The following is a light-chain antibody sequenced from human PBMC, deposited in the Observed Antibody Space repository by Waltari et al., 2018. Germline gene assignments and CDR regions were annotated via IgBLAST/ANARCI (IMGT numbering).Light chain of an antibody. Sequence: QSALTQPRSVSGSPGQSVTISCTGPSSDVGGYNYVSWYQQYPGKAPKLMIYDVTKRPSGVPDRFSGSKSGNTASLTISGLQAEDEADYYCCSYAGSYTFSFGGGTKLTVL. V-gene: IGLV2-11*01. CDR2: DVT. CDR3: CSYAGSYTFS. J-gene: IGLJ2*01. CDR1: SSDVGGYNY.